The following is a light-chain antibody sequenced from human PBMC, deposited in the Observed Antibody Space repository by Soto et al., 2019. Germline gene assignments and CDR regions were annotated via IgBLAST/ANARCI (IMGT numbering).Light chain of an antibody. CDR3: QQRSNWPPT. CDR2: GAS. Sequence: EIVLTQSPGTLSLSPGERATLSCRASQSVSSNYLAWYQQKPGQAHRLLIYGASNRATGIPARFSGSGSGTDFTLTISSLEPEDFAVYYCQQRSNWPPTFGQGTRLEIK. V-gene: IGKV3-11*01. CDR1: QSVSSNY. J-gene: IGKJ5*01.